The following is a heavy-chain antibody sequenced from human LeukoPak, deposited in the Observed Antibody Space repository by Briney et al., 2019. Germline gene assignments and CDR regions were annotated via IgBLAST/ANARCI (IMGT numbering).Heavy chain of an antibody. CDR3: ARRICSGGSCSLDY. Sequence: SETLPLTCTVSGGSISSYYWSWIRQPPGKGLEWIGYIYYSGSTNYNPSLKSRVTISVDTSKNQFSLKLSSVTAADTAVYYCARRICSGGSCSLDYWGQGTLVTVSS. J-gene: IGHJ4*02. V-gene: IGHV4-59*08. D-gene: IGHD2-15*01. CDR2: IYYSGST. CDR1: GGSISSYY.